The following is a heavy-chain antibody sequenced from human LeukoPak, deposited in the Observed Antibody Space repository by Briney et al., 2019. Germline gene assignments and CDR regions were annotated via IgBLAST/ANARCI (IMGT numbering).Heavy chain of an antibody. CDR2: LNSDGRIT. J-gene: IGHJ3*01. V-gene: IGHV3-74*01. Sequence: QAGGSLRLSCAASGFTFSSYWMHWVRQAPGKGLVWVSRLNSDGRITNYADSVKGRFTISRDNARNTLYLQMNSLSAEDTAVYYCARKIEGGSYAFDVWGLGTMVTVSS. CDR3: ARKIEGGSYAFDV. D-gene: IGHD3-10*01. CDR1: GFTFSSYW.